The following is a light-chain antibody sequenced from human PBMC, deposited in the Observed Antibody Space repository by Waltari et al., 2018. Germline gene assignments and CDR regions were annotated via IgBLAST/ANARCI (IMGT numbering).Light chain of an antibody. CDR3: HQYNAYPWT. CDR2: KAS. V-gene: IGKV1-5*03. J-gene: IGKJ1*01. Sequence: DVQMTQSPSTLSASVGDRVTITCRASQTISNWLAWYQQKTGKAPTLLIYKASSLQGGVPSMCSGSGSGAEFTLTISSLQPDDFATYYCHQYNAYPWTFGQGTKVEIK. CDR1: QTISNW.